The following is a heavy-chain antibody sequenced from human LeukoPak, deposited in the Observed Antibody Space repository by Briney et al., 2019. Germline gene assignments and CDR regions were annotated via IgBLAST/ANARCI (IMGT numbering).Heavy chain of an antibody. D-gene: IGHD6-19*01. Sequence: HPGGSLRLSCAASGFTFSNYAMTWVRQAPGKGLECVSVKGGSGDRTYYADSVKGRFTISRDNSKNTLYLQMSSLRAEDTALYYCAKDESRSSGRARGFDPWGQGTLVTVSS. CDR1: GFTFSNYA. CDR3: AKDESRSSGRARGFDP. J-gene: IGHJ5*02. CDR2: KGGSGDRT. V-gene: IGHV3-23*01.